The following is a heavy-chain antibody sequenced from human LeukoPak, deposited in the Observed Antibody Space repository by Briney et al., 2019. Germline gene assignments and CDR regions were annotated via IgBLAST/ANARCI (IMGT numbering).Heavy chain of an antibody. CDR1: GFTFSDYY. J-gene: IGHJ4*02. CDR3: ARTLDIAVAGTIGY. CDR2: ISSSSSYT. D-gene: IGHD6-19*01. Sequence: GGSLRLSCAAPGFTFSDYYMSWIRQAPGKGLEWVSYISSSSSYTNYADSVKGRFTISRDNAKNSLYLQMNSLRAEDTAVYYCARTLDIAVAGTIGYWGQGTPVTVSS. V-gene: IGHV3-11*03.